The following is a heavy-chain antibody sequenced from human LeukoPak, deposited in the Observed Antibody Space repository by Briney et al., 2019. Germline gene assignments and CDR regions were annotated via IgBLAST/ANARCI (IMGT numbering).Heavy chain of an antibody. Sequence: GGSLRLSCVASGFTVYNFAMSWVRQAPGKGLEWVSLITGGGGSTDYADSVKGRFTISRDNSKNTLYLQMNSLRVEDTATYYCAKDGRSGAPFDRWGXGTVLTVSS. CDR2: ITGGGGST. CDR1: GFTVYNFA. CDR3: AKDGRSGAPFDR. J-gene: IGHJ4*02. D-gene: IGHD3-3*01. V-gene: IGHV3-23*01.